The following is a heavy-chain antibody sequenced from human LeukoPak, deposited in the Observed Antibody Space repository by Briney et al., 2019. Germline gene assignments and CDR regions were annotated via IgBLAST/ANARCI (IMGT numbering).Heavy chain of an antibody. J-gene: IGHJ4*02. D-gene: IGHD2-15*01. CDR1: GGSISSSSYY. CDR3: ARVGKARGIDY. Sequence: SETLSLTCTVSGGSISSSSYYWGWIRQPPGKGLEWIGSIYYSGSTYYNPSLKSRVTISVDRSKNQFSLKLSSVTAADTAVYYCARVGKARGIDYWGQGTLVTVSS. V-gene: IGHV4-39*07. CDR2: IYYSGST.